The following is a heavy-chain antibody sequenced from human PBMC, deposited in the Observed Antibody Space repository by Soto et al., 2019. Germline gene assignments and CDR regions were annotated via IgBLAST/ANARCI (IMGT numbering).Heavy chain of an antibody. CDR1: GFTFTNYA. CDR3: AKDRDDYRNYVFDC. Sequence: EVQLLESGGGLVQPGGSLRLSCAASGFTFTNYAMTWVRQAPGKGLEWVSISSGSGSGGSTNYADSVKGRFTISRDNSKNTLYLQMNSLRVEDTAVYYCAKDRDDYRNYVFDCWGQGTLVTVSS. J-gene: IGHJ4*02. D-gene: IGHD4-4*01. V-gene: IGHV3-23*01. CDR2: SSGSGSGGST.